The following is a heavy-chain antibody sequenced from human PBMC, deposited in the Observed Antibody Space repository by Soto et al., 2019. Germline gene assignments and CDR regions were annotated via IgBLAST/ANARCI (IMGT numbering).Heavy chain of an antibody. J-gene: IGHJ6*01. CDR2: ISRSSTGI. D-gene: IGHD3-3*02. CDR3: ARAFTWGLDV. CDR1: GFTFSLYS. Sequence: EVQLVESGGGLVQPGGSLRLSCAASGFTFSLYSMSWVRQAPGKGLEWVSYISRSSTGIHYADSVKGRFTISRDDVTNSMHLQMNSLRDGVTAVYYCARAFTWGLDVWGQGTTVSISS. V-gene: IGHV3-48*02.